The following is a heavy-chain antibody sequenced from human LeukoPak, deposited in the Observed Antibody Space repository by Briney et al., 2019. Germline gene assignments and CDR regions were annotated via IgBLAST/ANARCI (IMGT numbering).Heavy chain of an antibody. Sequence: SETLSLTCTVSGGSISSYYWSWIRQPLGKGLEWIGYIYYSGSTNYNPSLKSRVTISVDTSKNQFSLKLSSVTAADTAVYYCARDPQRDDYGDYDAFDIWGQGTMVTVSS. CDR1: GGSISSYY. J-gene: IGHJ3*02. D-gene: IGHD4-17*01. CDR3: ARDPQRDDYGDYDAFDI. CDR2: IYYSGST. V-gene: IGHV4-59*01.